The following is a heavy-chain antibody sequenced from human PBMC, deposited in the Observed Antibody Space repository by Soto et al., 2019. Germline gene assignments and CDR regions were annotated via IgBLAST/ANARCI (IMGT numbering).Heavy chain of an antibody. CDR2: ISASGANT. CDR1: GITFSNYA. J-gene: IGHJ4*02. V-gene: IGHV3-23*01. CDR3: AKEYGVGPSMITSYFDY. Sequence: EVQLLESGGGLVQPGGSLRLSCAASGITFSNYALSWVRQAPGKGLEWVSGISASGANTYYADSVKGRFSISRDNSKNTLSQQMNSLRADDTAVYYCAKEYGVGPSMITSYFDYWGRGTLVTVSS. D-gene: IGHD3-16*01.